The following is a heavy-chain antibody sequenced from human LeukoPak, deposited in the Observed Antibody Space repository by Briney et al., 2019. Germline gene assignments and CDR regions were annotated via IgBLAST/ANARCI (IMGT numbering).Heavy chain of an antibody. CDR1: GYTFTDYY. Sequence: ASVKISCKVSGYTFTDYYMHWVQQAPGKGLEWMGLVDPEDGETIYAEKFQGRVTKTADTSTDTAYMELSSLRSEDTAVYYCATGSRFLEWLPIYWGQGTLVTVSS. CDR2: VDPEDGET. V-gene: IGHV1-69-2*01. J-gene: IGHJ4*02. CDR3: ATGSRFLEWLPIY. D-gene: IGHD3-3*01.